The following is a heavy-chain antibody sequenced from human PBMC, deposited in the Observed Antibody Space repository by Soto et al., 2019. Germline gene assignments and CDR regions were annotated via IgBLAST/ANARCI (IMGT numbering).Heavy chain of an antibody. D-gene: IGHD5-12*01. J-gene: IGHJ4*02. V-gene: IGHV1-69*14. Sequence: QVQLVQSGAEVKKPGSSVKGSCKTSGDIFRGYSISWVRQAPGQGLEWMGGIIPIFGTTNYAQRFHGRVTITADKSTSTVYMELYSLKSEDTAVYYCARDLGSGYDPGDYWGQGTLVTVSA. CDR1: GDIFRGYS. CDR2: IIPIFGTT. CDR3: ARDLGSGYDPGDY.